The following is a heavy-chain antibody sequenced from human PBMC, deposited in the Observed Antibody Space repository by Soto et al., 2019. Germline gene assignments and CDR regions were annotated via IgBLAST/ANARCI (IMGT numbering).Heavy chain of an antibody. Sequence: VKVSCKASGYTFTSYGISWVRQAPGQGLEWMGWISAYNGNTNYAQKLQGRVTMTTDTSTSTAYMELRSLRSDDTAVYYCARDTSSVYSSGWWYAFDIWGQGTMVTVSS. CDR1: GYTFTSYG. CDR3: ARDTSSVYSSGWWYAFDI. CDR2: ISAYNGNT. J-gene: IGHJ3*02. D-gene: IGHD6-19*01. V-gene: IGHV1-18*01.